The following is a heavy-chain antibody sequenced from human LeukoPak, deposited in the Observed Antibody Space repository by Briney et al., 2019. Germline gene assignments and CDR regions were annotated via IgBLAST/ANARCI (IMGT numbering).Heavy chain of an antibody. Sequence: SETLSLTCAVYGGSFSGYYWSWIRQPPGKGLEWIGEINHSGSTNYNPSLKSRVTISVDTSKNQFSLKLSSVTAADTAVYYCARAVKDIVVVVAATAWSDPWGQGTLATVSS. CDR1: GGSFSGYY. V-gene: IGHV4-34*01. CDR3: ARAVKDIVVVVAATAWSDP. J-gene: IGHJ5*02. CDR2: INHSGST. D-gene: IGHD2-15*01.